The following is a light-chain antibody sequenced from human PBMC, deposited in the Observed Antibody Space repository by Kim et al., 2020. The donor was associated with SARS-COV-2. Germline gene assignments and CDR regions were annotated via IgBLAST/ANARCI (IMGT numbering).Light chain of an antibody. CDR2: RNT. CDR3: QVWDSSVV. Sequence: SYELTQPLSVSVALGQTASITCGGNNIGSKDVYWYQQKPGQAPVLVIYRNTNRPSGIPERFSGSNSGNTATLTISRAQAGDEADYFCQVWDSSVVFGGGTKLTVL. CDR1: NIGSKD. V-gene: IGLV3-9*01. J-gene: IGLJ2*01.